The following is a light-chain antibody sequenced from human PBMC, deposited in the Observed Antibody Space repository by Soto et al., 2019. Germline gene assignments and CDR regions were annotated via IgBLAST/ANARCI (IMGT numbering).Light chain of an antibody. CDR2: GAS. V-gene: IGKV3-15*01. CDR1: QSVSSN. J-gene: IGKJ1*01. Sequence: EIVMTQSPVTLSVSPGERATLSCRASQSVSSNLAWYQHKPGQAPRLRIYGASTRATGVPARFSGSGSGTEFTLTISSLQSEDFAVYYCQHYNNWPPWTVGQGTKVEIK. CDR3: QHYNNWPPWT.